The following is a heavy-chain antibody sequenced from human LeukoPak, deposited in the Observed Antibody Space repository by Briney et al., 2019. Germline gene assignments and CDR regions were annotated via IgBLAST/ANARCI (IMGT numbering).Heavy chain of an antibody. Sequence: GGSLRLSCAASGFTFSSYWMSWVRQAPGKGLEWVANIKQDGSEKYYVDSVKGRFTISRDNAKNSLYLQMNSLRAEDTAVYYCARALAGTLYNWFDPWAREPWSPSPQ. J-gene: IGHJ5*02. CDR1: GFTFSSYW. CDR2: IKQDGSEK. D-gene: IGHD6-19*01. CDR3: ARALAGTLYNWFDP. V-gene: IGHV3-7*01.